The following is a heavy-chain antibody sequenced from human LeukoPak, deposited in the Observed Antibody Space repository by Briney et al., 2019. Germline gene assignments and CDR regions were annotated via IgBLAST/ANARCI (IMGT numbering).Heavy chain of an antibody. CDR2: IYSGGST. CDR1: GFTVSSNY. Sequence: GGSLRLSCSASGFTVSSNYMSWVRQAPGKGLGGVSVIYSGGSTYYADSVKGRFTISRDNSKNTLYLQMNSLRAEDTAVYYCARTREPTYYFDYWGQGTLVTVSS. V-gene: IGHV3-53*01. D-gene: IGHD1-26*01. J-gene: IGHJ4*02. CDR3: ARTREPTYYFDY.